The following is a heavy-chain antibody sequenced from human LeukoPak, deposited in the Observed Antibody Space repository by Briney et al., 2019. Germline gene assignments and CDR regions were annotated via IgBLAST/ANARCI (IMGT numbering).Heavy chain of an antibody. CDR3: ASRNLFEY. J-gene: IGHJ4*02. D-gene: IGHD1-14*01. V-gene: IGHV3-7*01. CDR2: IKEDGSEK. Sequence: GGSLRLSCAVSGFTFRHYWMSWVRQAPGKGLEWVANIKEDGSEKYYVDSVKGRFTISRDNAKRSLYLQMNSLRAEDTAVYYCASRNLFEYWGQGTLVTVSS. CDR1: GFTFRHYW.